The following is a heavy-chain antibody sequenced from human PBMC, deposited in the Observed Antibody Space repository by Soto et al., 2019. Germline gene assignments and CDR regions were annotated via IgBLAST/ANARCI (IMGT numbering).Heavy chain of an antibody. CDR3: AREVVAAPNWFDP. D-gene: IGHD2-2*01. CDR2: IYYSGST. V-gene: IGHV4-30-4*01. Sequence: TLSLTCTVSGGSISSGDYYWSWIRQPPGKGLEWIGYIYYSGSTYYNPSLKSRVTISVDTSKNQFSLKLSSVTAADTAVYYCAREVVAAPNWFDPWGQGTLVTVSS. CDR1: GGSISSGDYY. J-gene: IGHJ5*02.